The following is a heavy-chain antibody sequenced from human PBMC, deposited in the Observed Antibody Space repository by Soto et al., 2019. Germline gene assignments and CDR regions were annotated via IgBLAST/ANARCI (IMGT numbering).Heavy chain of an antibody. Sequence: QVQLVQSGAEVKKPGASVKVSCKASGYTFTSYAMHWVRQAPGQRLEWMGWINAGNGNTKYSQKFQGRVTITRDTSASTAYMELSSLRSEDTAVYYSARGIVVVPAAMGYWGQGTLVTVSS. V-gene: IGHV1-3*01. CDR2: INAGNGNT. D-gene: IGHD2-2*01. CDR3: ARGIVVVPAAMGY. CDR1: GYTFTSYA. J-gene: IGHJ4*02.